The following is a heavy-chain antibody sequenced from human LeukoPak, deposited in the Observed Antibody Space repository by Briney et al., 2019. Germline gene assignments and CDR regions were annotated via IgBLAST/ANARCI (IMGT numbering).Heavy chain of an antibody. CDR3: ARDGGYCSGVTCYNHYYYMDV. CDR1: GGSFSGYY. Sequence: SETLSLTCAVYGGSFSGYYWSWIRQPPGKGLEWIGEINHSGSTNYNPSLKSRVTISVDTSKNQFSLKLTSVTAADTAVYYCARDGGYCSGVTCYNHYYYMDVWGKGTTVTISS. CDR2: INHSGST. V-gene: IGHV4-34*01. J-gene: IGHJ6*03. D-gene: IGHD2-15*01.